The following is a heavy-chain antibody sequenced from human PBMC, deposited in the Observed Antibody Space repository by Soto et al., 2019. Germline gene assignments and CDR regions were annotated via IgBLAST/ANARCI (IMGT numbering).Heavy chain of an antibody. V-gene: IGHV3-11*05. CDR2: ISSSRGYT. D-gene: IGHD3-10*01. CDR3: ARVPNYYVDL. CDR1: GFTFSDYY. J-gene: IGHJ2*01. Sequence: QVQLVESGGGLVKPGGSLRLSCAASGFTFSDYYRSWIRQAPGKGLEWVSKISSSRGYTNYADSVKGRFTISRDNAKNSLYLQMNSLRAEDTAVYYCARVPNYYVDLWGRGTLVTVSS.